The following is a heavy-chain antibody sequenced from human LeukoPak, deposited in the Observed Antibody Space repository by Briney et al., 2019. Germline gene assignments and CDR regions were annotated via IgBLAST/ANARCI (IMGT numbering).Heavy chain of an antibody. D-gene: IGHD5-12*01. CDR2: CGTDGDT. J-gene: IGHJ4*02. CDR1: GFTFSNYA. CDR3: ARRGNSGYEEIDY. V-gene: IGHV3-23*01. Sequence: GGSLRLSCSASGFTFSNYAMNWVRQAPGMGLEWVAACGTDGDTYYAGSVRGRFTISRDNNRYSLYLQMNSLRAEDTALYYCARRGNSGYEEIDYWGQGTLVTVSS.